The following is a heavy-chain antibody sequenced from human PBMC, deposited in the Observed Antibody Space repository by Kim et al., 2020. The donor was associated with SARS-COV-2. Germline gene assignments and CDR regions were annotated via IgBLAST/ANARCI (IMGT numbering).Heavy chain of an antibody. Sequence: GGSLRLSCTASGFTFGDYAMSWVRQAPGKGLEWVGFIRSKAYGGTTEYAASVKGRFTISRDDSKSIAYLQMNSLKTEDTAVYYCTTYYDYVWGSYRTLLYWGQGTLVTVSS. CDR3: TTYYDYVWGSYRTLLY. D-gene: IGHD3-16*02. CDR1: GFTFGDYA. CDR2: IRSKAYGGTT. V-gene: IGHV3-49*04. J-gene: IGHJ4*02.